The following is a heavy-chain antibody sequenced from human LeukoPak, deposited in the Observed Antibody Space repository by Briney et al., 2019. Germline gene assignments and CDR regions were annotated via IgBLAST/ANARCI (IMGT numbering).Heavy chain of an antibody. Sequence: SETLSLTCNVSGGSVSSGSYYWSWIRQPPGKGLEWIGYIYYSGSTNYNPSLKSRVTISVDTSKNQFSLKLSSVTAADTAAYYCARDSVPYAFDIWGQGTMVTVSS. CDR1: GGSVSSGSYY. J-gene: IGHJ3*02. V-gene: IGHV4-61*01. CDR2: IYYSGST. D-gene: IGHD6-6*01. CDR3: ARDSVPYAFDI.